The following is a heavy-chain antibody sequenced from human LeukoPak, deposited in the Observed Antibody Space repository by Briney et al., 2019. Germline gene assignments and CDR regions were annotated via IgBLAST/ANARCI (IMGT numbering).Heavy chain of an antibody. D-gene: IGHD1-1*01. Sequence: PGGSLRLSCTASGFTFRSYGMQWVRQAPGKGLEWVAVIWHDGSNKYYADSVKGRLTISRDNSDDTLTLQMNSLRVEDTAVYYCARDGSGLDVWGQGTTVTVSS. CDR1: GFTFRSYG. CDR3: ARDGSGLDV. J-gene: IGHJ6*02. V-gene: IGHV3-33*01. CDR2: IWHDGSNK.